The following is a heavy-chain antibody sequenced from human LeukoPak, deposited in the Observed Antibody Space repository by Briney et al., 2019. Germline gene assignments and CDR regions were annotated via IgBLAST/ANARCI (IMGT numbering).Heavy chain of an antibody. CDR3: ASGGDPGY. J-gene: IGHJ4*02. CDR1: GYTFTAYY. V-gene: IGHV1-2*02. CDR2: ISPNSGDT. D-gene: IGHD2-21*02. Sequence: ASVKVSCKASGYTFTAYYIHWVRQAPGQGLEWMGWISPNSGDTNYLQNFQGRVTLTRDTSISTAYMELSRLTSDDTAVYYCASGGDPGYWGQGTLVTVSS.